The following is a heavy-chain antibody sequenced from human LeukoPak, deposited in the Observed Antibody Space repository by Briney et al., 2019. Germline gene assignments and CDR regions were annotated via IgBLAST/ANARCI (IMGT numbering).Heavy chain of an antibody. D-gene: IGHD6-6*01. CDR1: GGSFSGYY. Sequence: SETLSLTCAVYGGSFSGYYWSWIRQPPGKGLEWIGEINHSGSTNYNPSLKSRVTISVDTSKNQFPLKLSSVTAADTAVYYCARPAIRSSSSFALDYWGQGTLVTVSS. CDR3: ARPAIRSSSSFALDY. V-gene: IGHV4-34*01. J-gene: IGHJ4*02. CDR2: INHSGST.